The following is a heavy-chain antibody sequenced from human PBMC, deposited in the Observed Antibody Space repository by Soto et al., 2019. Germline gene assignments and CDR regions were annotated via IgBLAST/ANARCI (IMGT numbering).Heavy chain of an antibody. CDR1: GFIFSNYW. Sequence: EVQLEESGGGLVQPGGSLRLSCAASGFIFSNYWMHWVRQAPGKGLVWVSRINSDGTSTTHGDSVKGRFTISRDNAKKTLHLQMISLRVDDTAVYYCARGGPLYYYDSSGHSAQLDYWGQGTLVTVAS. J-gene: IGHJ4*02. CDR2: INSDGTST. CDR3: ARGGPLYYYDSSGHSAQLDY. V-gene: IGHV3-74*01. D-gene: IGHD3-22*01.